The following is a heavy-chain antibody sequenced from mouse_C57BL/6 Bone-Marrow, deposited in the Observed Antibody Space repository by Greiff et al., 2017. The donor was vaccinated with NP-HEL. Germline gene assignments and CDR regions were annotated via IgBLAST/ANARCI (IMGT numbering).Heavy chain of an antibody. Sequence: EVQGVESGGDLVKPGGSLKLSCAASGFTFSSYGMSWVRQTPDKRLEWVGTISSGGSYTYYPDSLKGRFTITRDKANNTPYLQLSSLKTEEAAMDYCAGRRWFPCWYFDVGGRGTAITVSS. J-gene: IGHJ1*03. CDR1: GFTFSSYG. D-gene: IGHD2-3*01. V-gene: IGHV5-6*01. CDR2: ISSGGSYT. CDR3: AGRRWFPCWYFDV.